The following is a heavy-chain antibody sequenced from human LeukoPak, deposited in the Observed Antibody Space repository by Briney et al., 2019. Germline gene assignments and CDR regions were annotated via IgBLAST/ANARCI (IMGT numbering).Heavy chain of an antibody. CDR3: AGPGIAVASLWALHLGDWFDP. V-gene: IGHV3-30-3*01. D-gene: IGHD6-19*01. CDR2: ISYDGSNK. CDR1: GFTFSSYA. Sequence: PGGSLRLSCAASGFTFSSYAMHWVRQAPGKGLEWVAVISYDGSNKYYADSVKGRFTISRDNSKNTLYLQMNSLRAEDTAVYYCAGPGIAVASLWALHLGDWFDPWGQGTLVTVSS. J-gene: IGHJ5*02.